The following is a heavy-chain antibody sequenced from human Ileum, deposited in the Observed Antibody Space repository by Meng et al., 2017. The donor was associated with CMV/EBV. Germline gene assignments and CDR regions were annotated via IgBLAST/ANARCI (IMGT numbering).Heavy chain of an antibody. Sequence: VVGPGGGVVPPGVSLRLSCAASGFIFSTYGMHWVRQAPGKGLEWVTFIRDDGNEKYYVDSVKGRFFISRDNSKNMVYLDMNNLSAEDTAVYHCAGGYTYGLDYLGQGTLVTVSS. CDR2: IRDDGNEK. J-gene: IGHJ4*02. V-gene: IGHV3-30*02. CDR1: GFIFSTYG. D-gene: IGHD5-18*01. CDR3: AGGYTYGLDY.